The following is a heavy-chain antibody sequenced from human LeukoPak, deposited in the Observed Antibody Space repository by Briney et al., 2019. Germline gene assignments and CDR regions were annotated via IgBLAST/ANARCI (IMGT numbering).Heavy chain of an antibody. D-gene: IGHD2-2*01. CDR1: GYSITSDYN. CDR2: ISHTGTT. CDR3: ARFESTSGRGFVP. V-gene: IGHV4-38-2*01. J-gene: IGHJ5*02. Sequence: SETLSLTCAVSGYSITSDYNWGWIRQPPGKGLEWVGTISHTGTTYYNPSLKSRVTISIDTSDQFSVKLTSVTAADTAVYYCARFESTSGRGFVPWGQGTLVTVSS.